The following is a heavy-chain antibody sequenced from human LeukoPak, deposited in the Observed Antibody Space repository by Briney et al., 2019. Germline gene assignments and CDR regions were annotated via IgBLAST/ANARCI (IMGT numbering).Heavy chain of an antibody. CDR2: IYHSGST. Sequence: SETLSLTCSVFGGSISTYYWTWIRQPPGKGLEWIGDIYHSGSTNYKPSLKSRVTISVDTSKNQFSLRLSSVTAADTAVYYCARIPGLPRLDAFDIWGQGTMVTVSS. J-gene: IGHJ3*02. CDR1: GGSISTYY. CDR3: ARIPGLPRLDAFDI. V-gene: IGHV4-59*01. D-gene: IGHD2-8*02.